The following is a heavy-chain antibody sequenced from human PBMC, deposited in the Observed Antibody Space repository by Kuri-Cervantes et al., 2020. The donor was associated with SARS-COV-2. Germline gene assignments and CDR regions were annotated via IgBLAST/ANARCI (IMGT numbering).Heavy chain of an antibody. CDR1: GGTFSSYA. V-gene: IGHV1-69*04. CDR3: AREGGSPKAEYFQH. D-gene: IGHD3-16*01. J-gene: IGHJ1*01. Sequence: SVKVSCKAPGGTFSSYAISWARQAPGQGLEWMGRIIPILGTANYAQKFQGRVTITADKSTSTAYMELSSLRSEDTAVYYCAREGGSPKAEYFQHWGQGTLVTVSS. CDR2: IIPILGTA.